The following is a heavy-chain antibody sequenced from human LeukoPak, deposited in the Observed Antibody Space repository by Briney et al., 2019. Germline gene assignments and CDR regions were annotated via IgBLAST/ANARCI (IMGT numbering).Heavy chain of an antibody. CDR1: GLTFSGSA. Sequence: GGSLRLSCAASGLTFSGSAMHWVRQASGKGLEWVGRIRSKANSYATAYAASVKGRFTISRDDSKNTAYLQMNSLKTEDTAVYYCTGTYYDFWSGYTQLDYWGQGTLVTVSS. CDR3: TGTYYDFWSGYTQLDY. D-gene: IGHD3-3*01. J-gene: IGHJ4*02. CDR2: IRSKANSYAT. V-gene: IGHV3-73*01.